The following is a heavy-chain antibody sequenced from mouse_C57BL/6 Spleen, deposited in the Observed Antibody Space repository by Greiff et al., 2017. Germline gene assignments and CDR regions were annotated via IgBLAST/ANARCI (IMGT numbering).Heavy chain of an antibody. CDR3: ARIYYDYGYFDY. J-gene: IGHJ2*01. V-gene: IGHV5-16*01. CDR1: GFTFSDYY. Sequence: EVKLVESEGGLVQPGSSMKLSCTASGFTFSDYYMAWVRQVPEKGLEWVANINYDGSSTYYLDSLKSRFIISRDNARNILYLQMSSLKSEDTATYYCARIYYDYGYFDYWGQGTTLTVSS. CDR2: INYDGSST. D-gene: IGHD2-4*01.